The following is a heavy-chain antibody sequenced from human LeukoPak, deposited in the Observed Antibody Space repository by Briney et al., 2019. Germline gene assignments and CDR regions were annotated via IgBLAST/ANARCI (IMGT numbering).Heavy chain of an antibody. CDR1: GGSISSYY. CDR2: IYYSGST. Sequence: PSETLSLTCTVSGGSISSYYWSWIRQPPGKGLEWIGYIYYSGSTNYNPSLKSRVTISVDTSKNQFSLKLSSVTAADTAVYYCARDREGSGWYKDYWGQGTLVTVSS. CDR3: ARDREGSGWYKDY. V-gene: IGHV4-59*12. D-gene: IGHD6-19*01. J-gene: IGHJ4*02.